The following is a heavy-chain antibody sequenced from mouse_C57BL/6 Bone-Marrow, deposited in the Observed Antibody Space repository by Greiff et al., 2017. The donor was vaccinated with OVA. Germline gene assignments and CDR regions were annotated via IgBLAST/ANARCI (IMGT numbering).Heavy chain of an antibody. CDR2: IDPEDGET. V-gene: IGHV14-2*01. CDR3: AIYGSSDWYFDV. D-gene: IGHD1-1*01. CDR1: GFNIKDYY. Sequence: EVQRVESGAELVKPGASVKLSCTASGFNIKDYYMHWVKQRTEQGLEWIGRIDPEDGETKYAPKFQGKATITADTSSNTAYLQLSSLTSEDTAVYYCAIYGSSDWYFDVWGTGTTVTVSS. J-gene: IGHJ1*03.